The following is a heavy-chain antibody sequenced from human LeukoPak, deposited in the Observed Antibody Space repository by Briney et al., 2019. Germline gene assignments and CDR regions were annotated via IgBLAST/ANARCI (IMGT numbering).Heavy chain of an antibody. J-gene: IGHJ4*02. D-gene: IGHD3-3*01. CDR2: INAGNGNT. Sequence: GASVTVSCKASGYTFTSYAMHWVRQAPGQRLEWMGWINAGNGNTKYSQKFQGRVTITRDTSASTAYMELSSLRSEDTAVYYCARGGTIFGVVEIDYWGQGTLVTVSS. CDR1: GYTFTSYA. V-gene: IGHV1-3*01. CDR3: ARGGTIFGVVEIDY.